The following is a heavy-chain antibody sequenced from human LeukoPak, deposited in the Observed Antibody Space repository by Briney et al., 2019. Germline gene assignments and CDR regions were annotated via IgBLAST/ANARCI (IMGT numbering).Heavy chain of an antibody. CDR3: ASDLTTPPYNWFDP. D-gene: IGHD4/OR15-4a*01. J-gene: IGHJ5*02. CDR2: IYTSGST. CDR1: GGSISSYY. V-gene: IGHV4-4*07. Sequence: SETLSLTCTVSGGSISSYYWSWIRQPAGKGLEWIGRIYTSGSTNYNPSLKSRVTMSVDTSKNQFSLKLSSVTAADTAVYYCASDLTTPPYNWFDPWGQGTLVTVSS.